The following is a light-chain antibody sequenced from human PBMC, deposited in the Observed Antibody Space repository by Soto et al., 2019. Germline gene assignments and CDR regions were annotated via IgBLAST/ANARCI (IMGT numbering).Light chain of an antibody. CDR2: DVT. V-gene: IGLV2-14*03. CDR3: SSYTTSSTHV. J-gene: IGLJ1*01. Sequence: QSVLTQPASVSGSPGQSITISCTGTSSDVGYYNYVSWFQQHPGKAPKLVISDVTNRPSGVSNRFSGSKSGNTASLTISGLQAEDEAHYYCSSYTTSSTHVFGTGTKVTVX. CDR1: SSDVGYYNY.